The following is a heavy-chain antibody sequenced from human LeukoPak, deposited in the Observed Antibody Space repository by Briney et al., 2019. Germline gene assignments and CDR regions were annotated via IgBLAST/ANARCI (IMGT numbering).Heavy chain of an antibody. D-gene: IGHD3-16*01. CDR3: ARGGEGWSLGGYFDY. J-gene: IGHJ4*02. CDR2: ISSSSSYI. Sequence: GGSLRLSCAASGFTFSSYSMNWVRQAPGKGLEWVSSISSSSSYIYYADSVKGRFTISRDNAKNSLYLQMNSLRAEDTAVYYCARGGEGWSLGGYFDYWGQGTLVTVSS. V-gene: IGHV3-21*01. CDR1: GFTFSSYS.